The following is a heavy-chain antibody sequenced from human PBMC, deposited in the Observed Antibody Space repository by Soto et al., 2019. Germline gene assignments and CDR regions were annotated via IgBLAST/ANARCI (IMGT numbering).Heavy chain of an antibody. CDR3: ARPIIAAAATYGMDV. D-gene: IGHD6-13*01. Sequence: QVQLVQSGAEVKKPGSSVKVSCKASGGTFSSYAISWVRQAPRQGLEWMGGIIPIFDTANYAQKFQGRVTITADESTSTAYMELSSLRSEDTAVYYCARPIIAAAATYGMDVWGQGTTVTVSS. J-gene: IGHJ6*02. V-gene: IGHV1-69*01. CDR1: GGTFSSYA. CDR2: IIPIFDTA.